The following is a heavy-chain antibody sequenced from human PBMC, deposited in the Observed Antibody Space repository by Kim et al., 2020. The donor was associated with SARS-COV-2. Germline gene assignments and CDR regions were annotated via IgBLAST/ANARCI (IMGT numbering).Heavy chain of an antibody. V-gene: IGHV1-2*05. CDR1: GYTFTGYY. J-gene: IGHJ6*02. CDR3: ARGRIGHGMDV. D-gene: IGHD1-26*01. Sequence: ASVKVSCKASGYTFTGYYMLWVRQAPRQGLEWMGRINPNSGGTNYAQEFQGRVTMTRDTSISTAYMELSRMRSDDTVVYYCARGRIGHGMDVWGQGTTVTVSS. CDR2: INPNSGGT.